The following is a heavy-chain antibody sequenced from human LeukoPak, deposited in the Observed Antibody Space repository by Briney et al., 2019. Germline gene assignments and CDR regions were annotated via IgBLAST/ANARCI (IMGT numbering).Heavy chain of an antibody. Sequence: SETLSLTCTVSGYSISSGYYWGWIRQPPGKGLEWIGSIYHSGSTYYNPSLKSRVTISVDTSKNQFSLKLSSVTAADTAVYYCARDVTTLVAFDIWAKGQWSPSLQ. CDR3: ARDVTTLVAFDI. V-gene: IGHV4-38-2*02. CDR2: IYHSGST. J-gene: IGHJ3*02. CDR1: GYSISSGYY. D-gene: IGHD6-13*01.